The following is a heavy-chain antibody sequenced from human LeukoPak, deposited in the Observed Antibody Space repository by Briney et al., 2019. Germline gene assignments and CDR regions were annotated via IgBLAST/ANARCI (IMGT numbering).Heavy chain of an antibody. CDR3: ARLGGGGFWSGYPYFDY. D-gene: IGHD3-3*01. CDR2: IYHSGST. J-gene: IGHJ4*02. CDR1: GYSISSGYY. Sequence: SETLSLTCAVSGYSISSGYYWGWIRQPPGKGLEWIGSIYHSGSTYYNPSLKSPVTISVDTSKNQFSLKLSSVTAADTAVYYCARLGGGGFWSGYPYFDYWGQGSLVTVSS. V-gene: IGHV4-38-2*01.